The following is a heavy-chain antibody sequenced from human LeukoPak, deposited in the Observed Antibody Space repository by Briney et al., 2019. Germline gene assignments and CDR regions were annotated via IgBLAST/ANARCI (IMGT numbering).Heavy chain of an antibody. D-gene: IGHD2-15*01. CDR1: GGSVSSSSYY. J-gene: IGHJ4*02. CDR3: AREVGYCSGGSCYSYFDY. V-gene: IGHV4-39*07. CDR2: IYYSGST. Sequence: SETLSLTCTVSGGSVSSSSYYWGWIRQPPGKGLEWIGSIYYSGSTNYNASLTNRVTISVDTSKNQFSLKLSSVTAADTAVYYCAREVGYCSGGSCYSYFDYWGQGTLVTVSS.